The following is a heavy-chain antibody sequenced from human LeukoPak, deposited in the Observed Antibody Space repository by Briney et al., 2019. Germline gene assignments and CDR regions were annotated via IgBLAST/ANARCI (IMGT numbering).Heavy chain of an antibody. CDR2: IKQDGSEK. V-gene: IGHV3-7*01. D-gene: IGHD6-13*01. J-gene: IGHJ4*02. CDR3: ARDAPIAAAGLFDY. Sequence: GGSLRLSCAASGFTFSSYWMSWVRQAPGKGLEWVANIKQDGSEKYYVDSVKGRFAISRDNAKNSLYLQMNSLRAEDTAVYYCARDAPIAAAGLFDYWGQGTLVTVSS. CDR1: GFTFSSYW.